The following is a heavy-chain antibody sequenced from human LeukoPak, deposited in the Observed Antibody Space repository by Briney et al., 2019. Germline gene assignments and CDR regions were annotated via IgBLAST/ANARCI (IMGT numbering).Heavy chain of an antibody. CDR1: GGSFSGYY. CDR3: ARGLGGSAP. D-gene: IGHD2-15*01. Sequence: PSETLSLTCAVYGGSFSGYYWSWIRQPPGKGLEWIGEINHSRSTNYNPSLKSRVTISVDTSKNQFSLKLSSVTAADTAVYYCARGLGGSAPWGQGTLVTVSS. V-gene: IGHV4-34*01. CDR2: INHSRST. J-gene: IGHJ4*02.